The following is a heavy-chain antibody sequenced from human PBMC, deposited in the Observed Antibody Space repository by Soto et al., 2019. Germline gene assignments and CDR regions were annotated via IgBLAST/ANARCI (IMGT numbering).Heavy chain of an antibody. CDR2: IKSKTDGGTT. D-gene: IGHD2-2*01. CDR3: TTRVNLGYCSSTSCYAPKPRYGMDV. J-gene: IGHJ6*02. CDR1: GFTFSNAW. Sequence: EVQLVESGGGLVKPGGSLRLSCAASGFTFSNAWMSWVRQAPGKGLEWVGRIKSKTDGGTTDYAAPVKGRFTISRDDSKNTLYLQMNSLKTEDTAVYYCTTRVNLGYCSSTSCYAPKPRYGMDVWGQGTTVTVSS. V-gene: IGHV3-15*01.